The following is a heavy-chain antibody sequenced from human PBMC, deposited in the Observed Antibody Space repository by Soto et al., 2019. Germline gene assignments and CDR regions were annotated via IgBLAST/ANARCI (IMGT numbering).Heavy chain of an antibody. Sequence: EVQLVESGGGLVQPGGSLRLSCAASGFTFGNYWMTWVRQAPGKGLEWVANIKGDGSAKSYLDSVRGRFTVSRDNAENSLFPQMNILRAEDTALYYCARDVSPGSSGYYLEAFDIWGQGTMVTVS. J-gene: IGHJ3*02. V-gene: IGHV3-7*05. CDR1: GFTFGNYW. CDR2: IKGDGSAK. CDR3: ARDVSPGSSGYYLEAFDI. D-gene: IGHD6-25*01.